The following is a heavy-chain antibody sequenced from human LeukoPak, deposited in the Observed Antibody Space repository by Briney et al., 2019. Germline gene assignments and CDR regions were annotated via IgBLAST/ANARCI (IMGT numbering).Heavy chain of an antibody. Sequence: RASVTVSCKASGYTFTSYDTNWVRQATGQGLEWMGWMNPNSGNTGYAQKFQGRVTMTRNTSISTAYMELSSLRSEDTAVYYCARTKCSGWYYCYFDYWGQGTLVTVSS. D-gene: IGHD6-19*01. J-gene: IGHJ4*02. CDR1: GYTFTSYD. CDR3: ARTKCSGWYYCYFDY. V-gene: IGHV1-8*01. CDR2: MNPNSGNT.